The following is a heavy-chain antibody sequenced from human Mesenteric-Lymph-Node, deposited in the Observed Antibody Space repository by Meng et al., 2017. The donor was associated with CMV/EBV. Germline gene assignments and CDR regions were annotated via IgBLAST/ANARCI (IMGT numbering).Heavy chain of an antibody. D-gene: IGHD3-22*01. Sequence: QLQLQESGPGLVKPSETLYLPCTVSGGPISSSSYYWGWIRQPPGKGLEWIGSIYYSGSTYYNPSLKSRVTISVDTSKNQFSLKLSSVTAADTAVYYCARDGDYYDSSGYNPFDYWGQGTLVTVSS. CDR3: ARDGDYYDSSGYNPFDY. CDR1: GGPISSSSYY. J-gene: IGHJ4*02. V-gene: IGHV4-39*07. CDR2: IYYSGST.